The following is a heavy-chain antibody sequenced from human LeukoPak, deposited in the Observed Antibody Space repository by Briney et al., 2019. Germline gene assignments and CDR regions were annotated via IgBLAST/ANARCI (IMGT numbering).Heavy chain of an antibody. CDR3: ASISDYDFWGGSLKSHAFDI. CDR1: GGTFSSYA. D-gene: IGHD3-3*01. CDR2: VIPIFGTA. Sequence: SVKVSCKASGGTFSSYAISWVRQAPGQGLEWMGGVIPIFGTANYAQKFQGRVTITTDTSTSTAYMELRSLRSDDTAVYYCASISDYDFWGGSLKSHAFDIWGKGTMVTVSS. J-gene: IGHJ3*02. V-gene: IGHV1-69*05.